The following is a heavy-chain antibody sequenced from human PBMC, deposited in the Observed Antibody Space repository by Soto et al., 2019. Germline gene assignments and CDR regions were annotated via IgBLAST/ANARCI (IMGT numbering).Heavy chain of an antibody. CDR3: AKTLVVYGMNGYYYGLDG. Sequence: GGSMRLSRAASGLTYSTHAANWFRQDPGKGLEWSSCTSGGGVSTYYAGSVKGRFTISSDNSKNTLYLQMNSLRAEDTAAYYCAKTLVVYGMNGYYYGLDGWGRGPRGVVAS. D-gene: IGHD2-8*01. CDR2: TSGGGVST. J-gene: IGHJ6*02. V-gene: IGHV3-23*01. CDR1: GLTYSTHA.